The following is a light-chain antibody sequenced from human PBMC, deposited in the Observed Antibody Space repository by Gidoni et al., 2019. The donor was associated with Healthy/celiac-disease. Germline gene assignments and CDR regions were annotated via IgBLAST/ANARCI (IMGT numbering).Light chain of an antibody. CDR3: QRRSDGLT. CDR1: QSVSRY. V-gene: IGKV3-11*01. Sequence: EIVLTQSPATLSLSPGERATLSCRASQSVSRYLAWYQQKPGQAPRLLIYDASNRATGIPARFRGSGSGTDFTLTIISLEPEDFAVYFCQRRSDGLTFGGGTKVEIK. J-gene: IGKJ4*01. CDR2: DAS.